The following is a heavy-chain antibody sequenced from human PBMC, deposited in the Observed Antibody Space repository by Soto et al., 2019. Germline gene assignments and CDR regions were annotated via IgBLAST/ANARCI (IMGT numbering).Heavy chain of an antibody. CDR1: GGSISSSSYY. V-gene: IGHV4-39*01. CDR2: IYYSGST. D-gene: IGHD3-3*01. J-gene: IGHJ5*02. Sequence: SETLSLTCTVSGGSISSSSYYWGWIRQPPGKGLEWIGSIYYSGSTYYNPSLKSRVTISVDTSKNQFSLKLSSVTAADTAVYYCARHPVDFWSGSRVVWFDPWGQGTLVTVSS. CDR3: ARHPVDFWSGSRVVWFDP.